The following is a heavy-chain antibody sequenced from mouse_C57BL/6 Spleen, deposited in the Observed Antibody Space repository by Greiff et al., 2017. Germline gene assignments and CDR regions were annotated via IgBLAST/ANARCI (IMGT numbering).Heavy chain of an antibody. CDR2: LYPRSGNT. J-gene: IGHJ2*01. CDR1: GYTFTSYG. Sequence: QVQLKQSGAALARPGASVKLSCKASGYTFTSYGISWVKQRTGQGLEWIGALYPRSGNTYYNEKFKGKATLTADKSSSTAYMELRSLTSEDSAVYFCARERDDYDFDYWGQGTTLTVSS. D-gene: IGHD2-4*01. CDR3: ARERDDYDFDY. V-gene: IGHV1-81*01.